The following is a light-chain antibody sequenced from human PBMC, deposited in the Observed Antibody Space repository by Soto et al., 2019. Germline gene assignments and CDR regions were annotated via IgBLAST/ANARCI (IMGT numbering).Light chain of an antibody. CDR1: TSKIGSNT. V-gene: IGLV1-44*01. Sequence: QSVLTQPPSASGTPGQTVTISCSGGTSKIGSNTINWYQHLPGMAPKLLIYSNNQRHSGVPDRFSGSKSGTSASLAISRLQSEDEADFYCRAWDDTLNGWVFGGGTKLTVL. CDR3: RAWDDTLNGWV. CDR2: SNN. J-gene: IGLJ3*02.